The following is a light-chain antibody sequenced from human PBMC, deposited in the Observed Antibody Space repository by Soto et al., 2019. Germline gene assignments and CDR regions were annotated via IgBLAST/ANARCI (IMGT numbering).Light chain of an antibody. J-gene: IGLJ2*01. CDR2: EVN. Sequence: QSALTQPASVSGSPGQSITISCTGTNGDVGSYDLVSWYQRYPGETPKLIIYEVNKRPSGTSNRFSGSRSGNTASLTFSGLQAEDEVEYDCCSYAGSNSVIFGGGTKVTVL. CDR1: NGDVGSYDL. CDR3: CSYAGSNSVI. V-gene: IGLV2-23*02.